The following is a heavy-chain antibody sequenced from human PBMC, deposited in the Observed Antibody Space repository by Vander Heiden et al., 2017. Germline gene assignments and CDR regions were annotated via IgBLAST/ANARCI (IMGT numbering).Heavy chain of an antibody. CDR3: VRTTTVTTTDFDY. V-gene: IGHV3-49*05. J-gene: IGHJ4*02. Sequence: EVQLVESGGGLVKPGRSLRLSCTASGFSFVDYALSWFRQARGKGPEWVGFIRSKVYGGATEYAASVKDRFTISRDDSRSIAYLQMNNLKTEDTAVYYCVRTTTVTTTDFDYWGQGTLVTVSP. CDR2: IRSKVYGGAT. D-gene: IGHD4-17*01. CDR1: GFSFVDYA.